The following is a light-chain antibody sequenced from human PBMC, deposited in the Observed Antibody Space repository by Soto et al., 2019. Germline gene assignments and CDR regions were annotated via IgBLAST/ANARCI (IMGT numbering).Light chain of an antibody. CDR3: QQYNNWLALT. CDR2: GAS. Sequence: EIVMTQSPATLSVSPGERATLSCRASQSVSSNLAWYQQKPGQAPRLLIYGASTRATGIPARFSGSGSGTEFTLTISSLQSEDFAVYYCQQYNNWLALTFGVGTKVEIK. CDR1: QSVSSN. J-gene: IGKJ4*01. V-gene: IGKV3-15*01.